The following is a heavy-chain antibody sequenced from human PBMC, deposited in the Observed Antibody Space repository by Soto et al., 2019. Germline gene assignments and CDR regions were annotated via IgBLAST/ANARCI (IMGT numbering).Heavy chain of an antibody. J-gene: IGHJ6*03. V-gene: IGHV3-15*01. CDR2: IKSKTDGGTT. CDR1: GFTFSNAW. Sequence: GGSLRLSCAASGFTFSNAWMSWVRQAPGKGLEWVGRIKSKTDGGTTDYAAPVKGRFTISRDDSKNTLYLQMNSLKTEVTAVYYCTTVGMDFWSGPYYYYYMDVWGKGTTVTVSS. CDR3: TTVGMDFWSGPYYYYYMDV. D-gene: IGHD3-3*01.